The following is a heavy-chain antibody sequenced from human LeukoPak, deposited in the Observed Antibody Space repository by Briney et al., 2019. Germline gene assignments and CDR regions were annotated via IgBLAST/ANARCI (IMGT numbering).Heavy chain of an antibody. CDR1: GLTFSSYS. Sequence: PGGSLRLSCVVSGLTFSSYSMTWVRQAPGKGLEWVSGTSASGGETWYPDSVKGRFTISRDNSKNTLFLQMNSLRVEDTAIYYCAKDAAGPEYWGQGTLVTVSS. J-gene: IGHJ4*02. D-gene: IGHD6-13*01. CDR2: TSASGGET. V-gene: IGHV3-23*01. CDR3: AKDAAGPEY.